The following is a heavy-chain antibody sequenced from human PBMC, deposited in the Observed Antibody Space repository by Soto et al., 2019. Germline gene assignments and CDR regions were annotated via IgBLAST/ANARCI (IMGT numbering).Heavy chain of an antibody. D-gene: IGHD2-15*01. Sequence: GASLKISCQVSGYSFGAYWIGWVRQMPGKGLEWMGIIFPGDSDTRYRPSFQGQVTISVDKSINTAYLQWSSLKTSDTAMYFRARGGIIGTPPDYWGQGTQVTVSS. CDR3: ARGGIIGTPPDY. CDR1: GYSFGAYW. V-gene: IGHV5-51*01. CDR2: IFPGDSDT. J-gene: IGHJ4*02.